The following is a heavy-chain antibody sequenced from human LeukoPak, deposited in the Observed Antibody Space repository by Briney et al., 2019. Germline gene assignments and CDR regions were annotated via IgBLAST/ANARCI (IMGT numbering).Heavy chain of an antibody. D-gene: IGHD3-22*01. CDR1: GGSFSGYY. V-gene: IGHV4-34*01. CDR2: INHSGST. Sequence: SETLSLTCAVYGGSFSGYYWSWIRQPPGKGLEWIGEINHSGSTNYNPSLKSRVTISVDTSKNQFSLKLSSVTAADTAVYYCARARYYDSSGYQKGAFDIWGQGTMITVSS. CDR3: ARARYYDSSGYQKGAFDI. J-gene: IGHJ3*02.